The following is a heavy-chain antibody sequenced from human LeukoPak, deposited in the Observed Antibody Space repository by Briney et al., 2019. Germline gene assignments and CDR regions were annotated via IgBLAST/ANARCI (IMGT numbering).Heavy chain of an antibody. D-gene: IGHD3-16*02. CDR1: GFTFSRYA. Sequence: GRSLRLSCAASGFTFSRYAMHWVGQAPGKGLEWVAVISYDGSNKYYADSVKGRFTISRENSKNTLYLQMNSLRAEDTAVYYCARDGRYDYVWGSYRSAFYYFYYWGQGTLVTVSS. J-gene: IGHJ4*02. CDR3: ARDGRYDYVWGSYRSAFYYFYY. CDR2: ISYDGSNK. V-gene: IGHV3-30*04.